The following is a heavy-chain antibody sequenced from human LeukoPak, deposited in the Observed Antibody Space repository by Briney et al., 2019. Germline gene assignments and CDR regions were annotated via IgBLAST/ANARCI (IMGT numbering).Heavy chain of an antibody. CDR3: AKSRSDSSGFDY. CDR1: GFTFDDYA. J-gene: IGHJ4*02. CDR2: ISWNSGSI. V-gene: IGHV3-9*01. D-gene: IGHD6-19*01. Sequence: GGSLRLSCAASGFTFDDYAMHWVRQAPGKGLEWVSGISWNSGSIGYADSVKGRFTISRDNAKNSLYLQMNSLRAEDAALYYCAKSRSDSSGFDYWGQGTLVTVSS.